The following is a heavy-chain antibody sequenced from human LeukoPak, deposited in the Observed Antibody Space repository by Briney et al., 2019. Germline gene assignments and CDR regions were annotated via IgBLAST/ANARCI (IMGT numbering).Heavy chain of an antibody. Sequence: SETLSLTCTVSGGSNSSSSWSWIRQAPGKGLEWIGYIYHSGSTNYNPSLKSRVTISVDTSKNQFSLKLSSVTAADTAVYYCARGNDFWNYYYVDVWGKGTTVTVSS. V-gene: IGHV4-59*12. CDR3: ARGNDFWNYYYVDV. CDR1: GGSNSSSS. D-gene: IGHD3-3*01. J-gene: IGHJ6*03. CDR2: IYHSGST.